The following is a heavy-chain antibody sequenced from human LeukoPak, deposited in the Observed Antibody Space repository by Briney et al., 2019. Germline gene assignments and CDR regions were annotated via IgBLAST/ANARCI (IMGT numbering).Heavy chain of an antibody. J-gene: IGHJ3*02. Sequence: SETLSLTCTVSGYSITSGYYWGWIRQPPGRGLEWIGSIYHSGTTYYNPSLKSRVTISVDTSKNQFSLKLSSVTAADTAVYYCARKSYVDAFDIWGQGTMVTVSS. CDR1: GYSITSGYY. V-gene: IGHV4-38-2*02. D-gene: IGHD5-18*01. CDR2: IYHSGTT. CDR3: ARKSYVDAFDI.